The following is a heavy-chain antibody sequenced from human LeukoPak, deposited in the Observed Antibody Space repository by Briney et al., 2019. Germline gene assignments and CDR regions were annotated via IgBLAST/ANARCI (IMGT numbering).Heavy chain of an antibody. D-gene: IGHD3-3*01. J-gene: IGHJ4*02. Sequence: GGSLRLSCAASGFTFSSYGMHWVRQAPGKGLEWVAFIRDDGSNKYYADSVKGRFTISRDNSKNTLYLQMNSLRAEDTAVYYCAKVGWLLYFDYWGQGTLVTVSS. V-gene: IGHV3-30*02. CDR2: IRDDGSNK. CDR1: GFTFSSYG. CDR3: AKVGWLLYFDY.